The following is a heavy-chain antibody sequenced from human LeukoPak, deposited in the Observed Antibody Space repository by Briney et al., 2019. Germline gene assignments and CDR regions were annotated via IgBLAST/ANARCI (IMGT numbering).Heavy chain of an antibody. D-gene: IGHD2-2*01. CDR1: GYSFTSYW. Sequence: GESLKISCKSSGYSFTSYWIGWVRQMPGKGVEGMGIIYPGDSDTSYSPSFQGHVTISADKSISTAYLQWSSLKASDTAMYYCARLTGYCSSTSCSSFDYWGQGTLVTVSS. J-gene: IGHJ4*02. CDR3: ARLTGYCSSTSCSSFDY. CDR2: IYPGDSDT. V-gene: IGHV5-51*01.